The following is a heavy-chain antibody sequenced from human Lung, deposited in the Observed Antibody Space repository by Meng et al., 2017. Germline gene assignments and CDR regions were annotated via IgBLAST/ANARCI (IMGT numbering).Heavy chain of an antibody. V-gene: IGHV4-34*01. CDR2: INHSGST. CDR1: GWSFIDYY. D-gene: IGHD4-11*01. Sequence: QQWGPGLLKPSGTLSLTCVVSGWSFIDYYWSWIRQPPGKGLEWIGEINHSGSTNYNPSLESRATISVDTSQNNLSLKLSSVTAADSAVYYCARGPTTMAHDFDYWGQGTLVTVSS. CDR3: ARGPTTMAHDFDY. J-gene: IGHJ4*02.